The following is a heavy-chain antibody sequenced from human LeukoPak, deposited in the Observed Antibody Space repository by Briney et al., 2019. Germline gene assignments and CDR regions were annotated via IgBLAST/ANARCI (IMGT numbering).Heavy chain of an antibody. CDR2: IRQDDSET. CDR1: GFALSDYW. V-gene: IGHV3-7*03. J-gene: IGHJ4*02. CDR3: ARYPRSPSRVDY. Sequence: SGGSLRLSCAASGFALSDYWMSWVRQTPGKGLQWVAYIRQDDSETDYVDSVKGRFTISRDNAKNALYLQMNSLRAEDTAVYYCARYPRSPSRVDYWGQGALVTVSS.